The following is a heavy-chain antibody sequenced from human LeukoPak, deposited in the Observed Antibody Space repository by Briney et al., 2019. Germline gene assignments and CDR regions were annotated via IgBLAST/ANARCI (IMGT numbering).Heavy chain of an antibody. CDR1: GFSFSSYD. CDR2: IGTAGDP. J-gene: IGHJ3*02. CDR3: ARGSLGAPNAFDI. D-gene: IGHD1-26*01. V-gene: IGHV3-13*05. Sequence: GGSLRLSCAASGFSFSSYDMHWVGQTTGEGLEWVSAIGTAGDPYYAGSVKGRFTISRENAQNSCYLQMNSLRAGDTAVYYCARGSLGAPNAFDIWGQGTMVTVSS.